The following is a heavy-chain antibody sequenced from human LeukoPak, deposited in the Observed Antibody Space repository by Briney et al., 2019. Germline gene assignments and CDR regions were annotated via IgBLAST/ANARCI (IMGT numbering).Heavy chain of an antibody. V-gene: IGHV3-48*01. D-gene: IGHD6-19*01. CDR2: INTTCTTI. CDR1: GFTFIPYI. J-gene: IGHJ3*02. CDR3: ARGHISVAAHDDACRI. Sequence: GCSLTLSCAPSGFTFIPYILNWLGPAPRKGLAWVSYINTTCTTIYYPASLKGPITLTRDNAKNPLYLQMNSLRAEDTAGYYCARGHISVAAHDDACRIWGQGTMVTVSS.